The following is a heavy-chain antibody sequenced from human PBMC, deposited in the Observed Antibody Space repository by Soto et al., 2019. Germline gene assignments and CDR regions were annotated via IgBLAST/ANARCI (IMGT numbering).Heavy chain of an antibody. J-gene: IGHJ5*02. CDR2: INAGNGNT. Sequence: ASVKVSCKACGYTFTSYAMHWVRQAPGQRLEWMGWINAGNGNTKYSQKFQGRVTITRDTSASTAYMELSSLRSEDTAVYYCAREEAIAAAGINWFDPWGQGTLVTVSS. V-gene: IGHV1-3*01. D-gene: IGHD6-13*01. CDR1: GYTFTSYA. CDR3: AREEAIAAAGINWFDP.